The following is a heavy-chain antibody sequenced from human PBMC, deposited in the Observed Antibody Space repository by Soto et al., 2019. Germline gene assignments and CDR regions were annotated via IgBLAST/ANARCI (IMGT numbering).Heavy chain of an antibody. CDR1: GYTFTSYD. Sequence: QVQLVQSGAEVKKPGASVKVSCKASGYTFTSYDINWVRQATGQGLEWMGWMNPNSGNTGYAQKFQGRVTMTRYTSISTAYMELSSLRSEDTAVYYCARVVVVAATQYYWYFDLWGRGTLVTVSS. CDR3: ARVVVVAATQYYWYFDL. J-gene: IGHJ2*01. V-gene: IGHV1-8*01. CDR2: MNPNSGNT. D-gene: IGHD2-15*01.